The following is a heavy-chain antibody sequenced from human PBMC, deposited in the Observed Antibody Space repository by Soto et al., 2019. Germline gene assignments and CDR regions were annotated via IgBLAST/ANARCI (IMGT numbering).Heavy chain of an antibody. Sequence: QVQLVESGGGVVQPGRSLRLSCATSGFTFRSYAMHWVRQAPGKGLEWVSVISSDGRNAYYADSVKGRFTISRDNSENTLFLQLNSLRAEDTAMYYCAGTTVTTGGYLDYWGQGTLVTVSS. V-gene: IGHV3-30*03. CDR2: ISSDGRNA. J-gene: IGHJ4*02. D-gene: IGHD4-17*01. CDR1: GFTFRSYA. CDR3: AGTTVTTGGYLDY.